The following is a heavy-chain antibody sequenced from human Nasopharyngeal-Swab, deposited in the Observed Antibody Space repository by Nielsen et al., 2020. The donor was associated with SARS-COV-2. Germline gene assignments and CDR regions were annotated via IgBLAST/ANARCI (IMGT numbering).Heavy chain of an antibody. Sequence: WIRQPPGKGLEWVSYIKTSGDIISYADSVKGRFTISRDNAKNSLYLQMDSLRAEDTAMYYCARTPQLWSLYFDYWGQGTLVTVSS. J-gene: IGHJ4*02. CDR2: IKTSGDII. V-gene: IGHV3-11*01. D-gene: IGHD5-18*01. CDR3: ARTPQLWSLYFDY.